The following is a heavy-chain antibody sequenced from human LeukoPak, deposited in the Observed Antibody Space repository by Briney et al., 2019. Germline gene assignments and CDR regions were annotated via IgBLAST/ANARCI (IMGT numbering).Heavy chain of an antibody. CDR3: ARVTAVSIGTYYYYYGMDV. V-gene: IGHV4-34*01. D-gene: IGHD1-14*01. J-gene: IGHJ6*02. Sequence: SETLSLTCAVYGGSLSGYYWSWIRQPPGKGLEWIGEINHSGSTNYNPPLKSRVTISVDTSKNQFSLKLSSVTAADTAVYYCARVTAVSIGTYYYYYGMDVWGQGTTVTVSS. CDR1: GGSLSGYY. CDR2: INHSGST.